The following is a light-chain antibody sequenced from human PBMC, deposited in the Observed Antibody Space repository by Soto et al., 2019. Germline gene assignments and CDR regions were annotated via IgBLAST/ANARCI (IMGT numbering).Light chain of an antibody. CDR1: SSNIGAGYD. V-gene: IGLV1-40*01. CDR2: VNN. Sequence: QSALTQPPSVSGAPGQRVTISCTGSSSNIGAGYDVHWYQQLPGTAPKLLIHVNNNRPSGVPDRFSGSKSGTSASLAISGLQAEDEADYYCQSYDSNLSGVLFGGGTKLTVL. J-gene: IGLJ2*01. CDR3: QSYDSNLSGVL.